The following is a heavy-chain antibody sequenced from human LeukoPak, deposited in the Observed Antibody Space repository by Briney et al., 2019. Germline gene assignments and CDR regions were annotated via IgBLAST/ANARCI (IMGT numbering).Heavy chain of an antibody. CDR1: GFTFSSYS. Sequence: PGGSLRLSCAASGFTFSSYSMNWVRQAPGKGLEWVSSISSSSSYIYYADSVKGRFTISRDNAKNSLYLQMNSLRAEDTAVYYCARGRLRFLEWLGPDDAFDIWGQGKMVTVSS. CDR3: ARGRLRFLEWLGPDDAFDI. V-gene: IGHV3-21*01. CDR2: ISSSSSYI. D-gene: IGHD3-3*01. J-gene: IGHJ3*02.